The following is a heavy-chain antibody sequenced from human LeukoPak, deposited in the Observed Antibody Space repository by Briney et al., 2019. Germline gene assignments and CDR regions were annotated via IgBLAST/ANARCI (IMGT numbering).Heavy chain of an antibody. D-gene: IGHD2-2*01. Sequence: GGSLRLSCAASGFTFSSYAMSWVRQAPGKGLEWVSAISGSGGSTYYADSVKGRFTISRDNSKNTLYLQMNSLRAEDTAVYYCAKDMYCSSTSCYGPPHYGMDVWGQGTTVTVSS. J-gene: IGHJ6*02. CDR2: ISGSGGST. V-gene: IGHV3-23*01. CDR3: AKDMYCSSTSCYGPPHYGMDV. CDR1: GFTFSSYA.